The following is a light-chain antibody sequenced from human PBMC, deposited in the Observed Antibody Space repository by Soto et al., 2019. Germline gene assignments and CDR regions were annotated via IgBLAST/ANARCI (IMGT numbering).Light chain of an antibody. CDR1: QSVRSIS. V-gene: IGKV3-20*01. CDR3: QQYGTSPLT. CDR2: GAS. Sequence: EILLTQPPGTLSLSPGERAALSCRASQSVRSISLAWYQQRPGQAPRLLIYGASDRATGIPDRFSGSGSGTDFTLTISRLEPEDFAVYYCQQYGTSPLTFGGGTKVEIK. J-gene: IGKJ4*01.